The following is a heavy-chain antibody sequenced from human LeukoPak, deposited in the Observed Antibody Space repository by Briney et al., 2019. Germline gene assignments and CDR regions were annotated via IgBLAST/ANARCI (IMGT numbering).Heavy chain of an antibody. J-gene: IGHJ6*02. CDR1: GYTFTSYY. CDR2: INPSGGST. CDR3: ARVTLGYSRSGDNYYYYGMDV. Sequence: ASVKVSCKASGYTFTSYYMHWVRQAPGQGLEWMGIINPSGGSTSYAQKFQGRVTMTRDTSTSTVYMELSSLRSEGTAVYYCARVTLGYSRSGDNYYYYGMDVWGQGTTVSVSS. D-gene: IGHD6-13*01. V-gene: IGHV1-46*01.